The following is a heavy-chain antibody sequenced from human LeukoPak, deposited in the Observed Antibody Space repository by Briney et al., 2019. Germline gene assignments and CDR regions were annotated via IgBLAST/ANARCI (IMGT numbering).Heavy chain of an antibody. V-gene: IGHV3-23*01. CDR1: GFTFSSYA. Sequence: PGGSLRLSCAASGFTFSSYAMSWVRQAPGKGLEWVSAISGSGGSTYYADSVKGRFTISRDNSKNTLYLQMNSLRAEDTAVYYCAKDLHFLSRDIVVVPAPPLQPDYWGQGTLVTVSS. D-gene: IGHD2-2*01. J-gene: IGHJ4*02. CDR2: ISGSGGST. CDR3: AKDLHFLSRDIVVVPAPPLQPDY.